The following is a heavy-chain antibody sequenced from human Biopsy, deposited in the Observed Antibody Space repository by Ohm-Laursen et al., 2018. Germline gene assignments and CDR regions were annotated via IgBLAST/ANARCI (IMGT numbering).Heavy chain of an antibody. D-gene: IGHD3-9*01. Sequence: GSLRLSCAASGFNFRDYNMNWIRQAPGKGLEWISHISSSGTTIYYGDVVRGRFTISRDNDKNSLFLQMNSLRADDTAVYYCTGRYDIGAYGVDVWGQGTTVIASS. J-gene: IGHJ6*02. V-gene: IGHV3-11*01. CDR3: TGRYDIGAYGVDV. CDR1: GFNFRDYN. CDR2: ISSSGTTI.